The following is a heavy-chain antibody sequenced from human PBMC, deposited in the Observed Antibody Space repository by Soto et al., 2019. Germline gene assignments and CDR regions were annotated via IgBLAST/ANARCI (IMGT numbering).Heavy chain of an antibody. CDR1: GFTFSSYG. CDR3: AKDSSSSWPQVY. D-gene: IGHD6-13*01. J-gene: IGHJ4*02. CDR2: ISYDGSNK. V-gene: IGHV3-30*18. Sequence: GGSLRLSCAASGFTFSSYGMHWVRQAPGKGLEWVAVISYDGSNKYYADSVKGRFTISRDNSKNTLYLQMNSLRAEDTAVYYCAKDSSSSWPQVYWGQGTLVTVS.